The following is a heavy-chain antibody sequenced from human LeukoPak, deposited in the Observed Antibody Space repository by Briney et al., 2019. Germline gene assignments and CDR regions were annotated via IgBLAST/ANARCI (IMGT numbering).Heavy chain of an antibody. V-gene: IGHV4-39*01. CDR3: ASVFPGDGGNPNFDY. CDR1: GGSISSSSYY. Sequence: SETLSLTCTVPGGSISSSSYYWGWIRQPPGNGLEWIGSIYYSESTYYNPSLKSRVTISVDTSKNQFSLKLSSVTAADTAVYYCASVFPGDGGNPNFDYWGQGTLVTVSS. D-gene: IGHD4-23*01. CDR2: IYYSEST. J-gene: IGHJ4*02.